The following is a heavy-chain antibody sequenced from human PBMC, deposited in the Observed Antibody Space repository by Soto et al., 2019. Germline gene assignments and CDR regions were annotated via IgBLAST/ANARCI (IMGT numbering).Heavy chain of an antibody. CDR2: VHYSGST. CDR1: GGSISSSNFY. CDR3: VRLYSSGYPTNWYFDL. Sequence: PSETLSLTCTVSGGSISSSNFYRGWVRQPPGKGLEWIGSVHYSGSTYYNPSLKSRVTISEDTSKNQFSLKLKSVTAADTAVYYXVRLYSSGYPTNWYFDLWGRGTLVTVSS. D-gene: IGHD3-22*01. V-gene: IGHV4-39*01. J-gene: IGHJ2*01.